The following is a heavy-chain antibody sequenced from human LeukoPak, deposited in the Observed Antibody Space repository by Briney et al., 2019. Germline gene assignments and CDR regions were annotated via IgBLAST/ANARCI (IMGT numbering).Heavy chain of an antibody. D-gene: IGHD2-8*01. CDR3: GRRRGMGSLDY. J-gene: IGHJ4*02. CDR1: GFTFSGDG. Sequence: GALRLSCAASGFTFSGDGMHWVRQAPGKGLEWVAYIKQDGSEKNCVDSVRGRFTISRDNAKNSLYLQMNSLRAEDTAVYYCGRRRGMGSLDYWGQGTLVTVSS. V-gene: IGHV3-7*03. CDR2: IKQDGSEK.